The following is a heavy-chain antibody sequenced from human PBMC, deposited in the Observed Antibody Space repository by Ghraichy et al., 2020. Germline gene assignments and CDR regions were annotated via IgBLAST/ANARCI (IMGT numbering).Heavy chain of an antibody. V-gene: IGHV3-11*01. CDR3: ARVYYDSSGYYLPPYDY. D-gene: IGHD3-22*01. CDR2: ISSSGSTI. Sequence: GGSLRLSCAASGFTFSDYYMSWIRQAPGKGLEWVSYISSSGSTIYYADSVKGRFTISRDNAKNSLYLQMNSLRAEDTAVYYCARVYYDSSGYYLPPYDYWGQGTLVTVSS. J-gene: IGHJ4*02. CDR1: GFTFSDYY.